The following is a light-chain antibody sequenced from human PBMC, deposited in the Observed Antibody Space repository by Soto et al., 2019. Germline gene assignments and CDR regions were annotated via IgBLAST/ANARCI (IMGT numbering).Light chain of an antibody. CDR1: QSISSW. Sequence: DIQMTQSPSTLSASVGDRATITCRASQSISSWLAWYQQKPGKAPKLLIYDASNLESGVPSRFSGSGSGTEFTLTISSLQPDDFATYYCQQYNSYGTFGQGTKVEIK. V-gene: IGKV1-5*01. J-gene: IGKJ1*01. CDR2: DAS. CDR3: QQYNSYGT.